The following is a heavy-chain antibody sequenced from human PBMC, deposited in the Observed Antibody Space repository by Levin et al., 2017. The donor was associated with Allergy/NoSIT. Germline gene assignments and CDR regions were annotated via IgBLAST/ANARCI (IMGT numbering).Heavy chain of an antibody. CDR3: ARRGDSSGSYFGY. Sequence: GGSLRLSCRGSGYSFTTYWIGWVRQMPGKGLEWMGIIYPGDSDSRYSPSFQGQVTISADKSISTAYLQWSSLKASDTAMYYCARRGDSSGSYFGYWGQGTLVTVSS. J-gene: IGHJ4*02. CDR1: GYSFTTYW. CDR2: IYPGDSDS. V-gene: IGHV5-51*01. D-gene: IGHD3-22*01.